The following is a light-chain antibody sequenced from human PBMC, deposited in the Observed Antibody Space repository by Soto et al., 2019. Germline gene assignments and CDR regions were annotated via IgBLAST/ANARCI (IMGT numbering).Light chain of an antibody. CDR1: QDISNY. Sequence: DIQMTQSPSSLSASVGDRVTITCQASQDISNYLNWYHQKPGKAPTLLIYDASNLETGVPSRFSGSGSGTDFTFTISSLQHEDIATYYCQQYDNLPSITFGQGTRLDFK. CDR3: QQYDNLPSIT. J-gene: IGKJ5*01. CDR2: DAS. V-gene: IGKV1-33*01.